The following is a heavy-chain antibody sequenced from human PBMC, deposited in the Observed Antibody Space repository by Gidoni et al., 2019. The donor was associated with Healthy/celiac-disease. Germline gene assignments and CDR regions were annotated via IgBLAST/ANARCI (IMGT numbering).Heavy chain of an antibody. CDR2: ISSNGGRT. D-gene: IGHD3-10*01. Sequence: EVQLEESGGGFVQPGGCLRISCSASGFTFRSYAMHWVRQAPGKGLEYVSAISSNGGRTYYADSVKGRFTISRDNSKNTLYLQMSSLRAEDTAVYYCVKDMGFGEIRSFDYWGQGTLVTVSS. CDR3: VKDMGFGEIRSFDY. J-gene: IGHJ4*02. CDR1: GFTFRSYA. V-gene: IGHV3-64D*09.